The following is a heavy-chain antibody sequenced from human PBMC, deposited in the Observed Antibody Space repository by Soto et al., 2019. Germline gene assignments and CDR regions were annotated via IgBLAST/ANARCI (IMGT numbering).Heavy chain of an antibody. CDR3: ARVPYYYDSSGYSPGPRGFDP. D-gene: IGHD3-22*01. CDR1: AVSISSGFYY. Sequence: LSLTGPFSAVSISSGFYYWRWIRHHPGKGLDWIGYIYYSGSTYYNPSLKSRVTISVDTSKNQFSLKLSSVTAADTAVYYCARVPYYYDSSGYSPGPRGFDPWGQGTLV. V-gene: IGHV4-31*03. J-gene: IGHJ5*02. CDR2: IYYSGST.